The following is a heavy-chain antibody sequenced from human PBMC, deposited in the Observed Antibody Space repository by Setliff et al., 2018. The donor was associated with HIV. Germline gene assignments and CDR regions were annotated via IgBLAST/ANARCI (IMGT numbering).Heavy chain of an antibody. CDR2: IYTSGST. CDR3: AREIVNDYNFWSGYYYYYYGWTS. CDR1: GDSISSSNW. J-gene: IGHJ6*02. Sequence: SETLSLTCSVSGDSISSSNWGNWVRQPPGKGLEWIGRIYTSGSTNYNPSLKSRVTISVDTSKNQFSLRLSSVTAADTAVYYCAREIVNDYNFWSGYYYYYYGWTSGAKGPRSPSP. D-gene: IGHD3-3*01. V-gene: IGHV4-4*02.